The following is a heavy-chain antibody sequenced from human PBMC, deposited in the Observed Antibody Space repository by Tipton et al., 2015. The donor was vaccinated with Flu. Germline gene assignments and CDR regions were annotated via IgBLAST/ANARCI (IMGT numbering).Heavy chain of an antibody. CDR1: GGSFSGYY. CDR2: INHSGST. Sequence: TLSLTCAVYGGSFSGYYWSWIRQPPGKGLEWIGEINHSGSTNYNPSLKSRVTISVDTSKNQFSLKLSSVTAADTAVYYCARGPWGLGSWFDPWGQGTLVTVSS. CDR3: ARGPWGLGSWFDP. D-gene: IGHD7-27*01. V-gene: IGHV4-34*01. J-gene: IGHJ5*02.